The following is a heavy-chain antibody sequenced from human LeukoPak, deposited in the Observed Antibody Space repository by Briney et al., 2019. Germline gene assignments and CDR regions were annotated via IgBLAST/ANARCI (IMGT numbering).Heavy chain of an antibody. CDR2: IIGGGSII. J-gene: IGHJ4*02. D-gene: IGHD6-19*01. Sequence: GGSVRLSCAASGFTFSNYWMTWVRQAPGKGLEWVAYIIGGGSIIYYADSVKGRFTISRDNAKNSLYLQMNSLRAEDTAVYYCARLRPVAGRAYWGQGTLVTVSS. CDR1: GFTFSNYW. V-gene: IGHV3-48*04. CDR3: ARLRPVAGRAY.